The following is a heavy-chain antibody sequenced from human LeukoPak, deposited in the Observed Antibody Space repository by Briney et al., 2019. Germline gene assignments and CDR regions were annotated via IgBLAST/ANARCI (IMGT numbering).Heavy chain of an antibody. CDR2: ISGSGGST. D-gene: IGHD2-21*01. CDR1: GFTCSSYA. V-gene: IGHV3-23*01. Sequence: PWGSLRLSCAASGFTCSSYAMSWVRQAPGKGLEWVSAISGSGGSTYYADSVKGRFTISRDNSKNTLYLQMNSLRAEDTAVYYCAKFLPTHIVVANYYFDYWGQGTLVTVSS. CDR3: AKFLPTHIVVANYYFDY. J-gene: IGHJ4*02.